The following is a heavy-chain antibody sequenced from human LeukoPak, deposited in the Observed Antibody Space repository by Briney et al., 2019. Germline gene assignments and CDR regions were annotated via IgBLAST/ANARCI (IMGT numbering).Heavy chain of an antibody. J-gene: IGHJ3*02. D-gene: IGHD3-22*01. CDR3: ARARLSINMMVVIDTDAFDI. CDR1: GGTFSNYP. Sequence: AASVKVSCKSSGGTFSNYPITWVRRAPGQGLEWMGRIIPVFGTATYTQKFQGRVTIPADTSTSTVNMELSSLRSEDTAVYFCARARLSINMMVVIDTDAFDIWGQGTMVTVSS. V-gene: IGHV1-69*06. CDR2: IIPVFGTA.